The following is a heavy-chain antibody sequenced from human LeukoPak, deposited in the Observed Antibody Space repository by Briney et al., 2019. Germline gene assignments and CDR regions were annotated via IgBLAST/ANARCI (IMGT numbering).Heavy chain of an antibody. D-gene: IGHD6-19*01. Sequence: ASVKVSCKTSGGSFSSYGIIWVRQAPGQGLEWMGGIIPIFGTTKYARKIQGRLTITADKSTSTVYMELSSLRSEDTAVYYCARDQAVAGTTDAFEIWGQGTMVTVSS. CDR3: ARDQAVAGTTDAFEI. V-gene: IGHV1-69*06. CDR2: IIPIFGTT. J-gene: IGHJ3*02. CDR1: GGSFSSYG.